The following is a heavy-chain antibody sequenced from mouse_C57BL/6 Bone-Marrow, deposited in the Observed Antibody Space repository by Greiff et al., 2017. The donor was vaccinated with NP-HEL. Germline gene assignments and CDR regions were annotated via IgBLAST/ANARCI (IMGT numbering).Heavy chain of an antibody. CDR1: GFSLTSYA. J-gene: IGHJ4*01. V-gene: IGHV2-9-1*01. CDR3: ARNYYGSSHYAMDY. CDR2: IWTGGGT. Sequence: VKLVESGPGLVAPSQSLSITCTVSGFSLTSYAISWVRQPPGKGLEWLGVIWTGGGTNYNSALKSRLSISKDNSKSQVFLKMNSLQTDDTARYYCARNYYGSSHYAMDYWGQGTSVTVSS. D-gene: IGHD1-1*01.